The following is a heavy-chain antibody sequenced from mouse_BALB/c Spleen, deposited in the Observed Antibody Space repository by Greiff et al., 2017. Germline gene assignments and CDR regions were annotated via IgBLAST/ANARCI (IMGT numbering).Heavy chain of an antibody. Sequence: EVKLMESGGGLVQPGGSLKLSCAASGFTFSSYTMSWVRQTPEKRLEWVAYISNGGGSTYYPDTVKGRFTISRDNAKNTLYLQMSSLKSEDTAMYYCARHEEVYFDYWGQGTTLTVSS. CDR3: ARHEEVYFDY. CDR1: GFTFSSYT. CDR2: ISNGGGST. J-gene: IGHJ2*01. V-gene: IGHV5-12-2*01.